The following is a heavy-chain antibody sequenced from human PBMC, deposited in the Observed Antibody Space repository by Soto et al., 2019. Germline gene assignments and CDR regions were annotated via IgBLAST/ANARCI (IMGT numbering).Heavy chain of an antibody. V-gene: IGHV3-30*18. J-gene: IGHJ3*02. CDR2: ISYDGSNK. Sequence: QVQLVESGGGVVQPGRSLRLSCAASGFTFSSYGMHWVRQAPGKGLEWVAVISYDGSNKYYADSVKGRFTISRDNXKNTLYLQMNSLRAEDTAVYYCAKERRIGRDYAFDIWGQGTMVTVSS. CDR3: AKERRIGRDYAFDI. CDR1: GFTFSSYG.